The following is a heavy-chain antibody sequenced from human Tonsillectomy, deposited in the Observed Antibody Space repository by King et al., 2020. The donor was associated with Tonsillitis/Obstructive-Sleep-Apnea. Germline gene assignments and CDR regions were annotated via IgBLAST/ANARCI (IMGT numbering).Heavy chain of an antibody. J-gene: IGHJ3*02. CDR1: GFTFDDYA. D-gene: IGHD2-21*01. Sequence: QLVQSGGGLVQPGRSLRLSCAASGFTFDDYAMHWVRQAPGKGLEWVSGISYNSGRIGYADSVKGRFTISRDNAKNSLYLQMNSLRAEDTASCSCAKDGSCGCDSYSDRGPLRPNAFDIWGQGTMVTVSS. CDR3: AKDGSCGCDSYSDRGPLRPNAFDI. V-gene: IGHV3-9*01. CDR2: ISYNSGRI.